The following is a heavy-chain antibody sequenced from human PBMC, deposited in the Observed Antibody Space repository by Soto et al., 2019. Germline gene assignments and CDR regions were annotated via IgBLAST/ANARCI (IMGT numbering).Heavy chain of an antibody. Sequence: EVQLVESGGGLVQPGRSLRLSCVASGFIADDYAMHWVRQAPGKGLEWVSGISSNSANINYADSVKGRVTISRDNAKNSLFLQMNSLRPEDTACYCCVKDMKRGGMTTIQYFESWGQGNLVTVSS. CDR3: VKDMKRGGMTTIQYFES. CDR1: GFIADDYA. D-gene: IGHD4-17*01. V-gene: IGHV3-9*02. CDR2: ISSNSANI. J-gene: IGHJ4*02.